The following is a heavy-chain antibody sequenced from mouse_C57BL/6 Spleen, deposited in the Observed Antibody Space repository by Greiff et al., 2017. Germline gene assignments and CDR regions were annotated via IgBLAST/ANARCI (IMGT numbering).Heavy chain of an antibody. J-gene: IGHJ4*01. V-gene: IGHV5-17*01. CDR3: AKAGPLYAMDY. Sequence: DVQLVESGGGLVKPGGSLKLSCAASGFTFSDYGMHWVRQAPEKGLEWVAYISSGSSTIYYADTVKGRFTISRDNAKNTLFLQMTSLRSEDTAMYYCAKAGPLYAMDYWGQGTSVTVSS. CDR2: ISSGSSTI. D-gene: IGHD6-1*01. CDR1: GFTFSDYG.